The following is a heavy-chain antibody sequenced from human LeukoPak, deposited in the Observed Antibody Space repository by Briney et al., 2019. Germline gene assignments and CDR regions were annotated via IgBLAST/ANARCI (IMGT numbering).Heavy chain of an antibody. CDR2: ISAYNGNT. D-gene: IGHD5-18*01. J-gene: IGHJ5*02. Sequence: ASVKVSXTASGYTFSSYGISWVRQAPGQGLEWMGWISAYNGNTNYAQKLQGRVTMTTDTSTSTAYMELRSLRSDDTAVYYCARIHSYGYGWFDPWGQGTLVTVSS. CDR1: GYTFSSYG. V-gene: IGHV1-18*01. CDR3: ARIHSYGYGWFDP.